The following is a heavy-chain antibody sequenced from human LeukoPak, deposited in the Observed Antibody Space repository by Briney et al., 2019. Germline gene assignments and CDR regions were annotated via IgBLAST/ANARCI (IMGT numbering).Heavy chain of an antibody. J-gene: IGHJ4*02. CDR1: GLTVSSNY. D-gene: IGHD3-22*01. CDR2: IYSGGST. V-gene: IGHV3-66*01. CDR3: AREGGLDSGYYYGY. Sequence: PGGSLRLSCAASGLTVSSNYMSWVRQAPGKGLEWVSVIYSGGSTYYADSVKGRFTISRDNSKNTLYLQMNSLRAEDTAVYYCAREGGLDSGYYYGYWGQGTLVTVSS.